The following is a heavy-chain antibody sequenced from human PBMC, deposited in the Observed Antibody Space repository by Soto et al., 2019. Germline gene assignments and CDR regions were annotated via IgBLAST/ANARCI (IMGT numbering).Heavy chain of an antibody. D-gene: IGHD6-13*01. Sequence: PGESLKISCKGSGYSFTSYWIGWVRQMPGKGLEWMGIIYPGDSDTRYSPSFQGQVTISADKSISTAYLQWSSLKASDTAMYYCARLASDGIAAAGVDSDYDYYDIDVWGQDNTLTISS. CDR2: IYPGDSDT. J-gene: IGHJ6*02. V-gene: IGHV5-51*01. CDR3: ARLASDGIAAAGVDSDYDYYDIDV. CDR1: GYSFTSYW.